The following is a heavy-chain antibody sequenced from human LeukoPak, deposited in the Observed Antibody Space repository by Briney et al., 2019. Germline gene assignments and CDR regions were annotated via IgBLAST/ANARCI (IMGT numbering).Heavy chain of an antibody. CDR1: GGSISRGGYS. Sequence: SETLSLTCAVSGGSISRGGYSWSWIRQPPGKGLEWIGYFYYSGSTYYNPSLKSRVTISVDTSKNQLSLKLSSVTAADTALYYCARESNYHGSGTGWFDPWGQGTLVTVSS. V-gene: IGHV4-30-4*07. CDR2: FYYSGST. CDR3: ARESNYHGSGTGWFDP. D-gene: IGHD3-10*01. J-gene: IGHJ5*02.